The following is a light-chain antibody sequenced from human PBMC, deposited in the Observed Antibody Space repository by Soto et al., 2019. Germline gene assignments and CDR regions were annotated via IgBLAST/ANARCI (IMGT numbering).Light chain of an antibody. J-gene: IGKJ2*01. Sequence: EIVLTQSPGTLSLSAGERATFSCRASQSVRNSYLAWYQQKPGQAPRLLIYGAYSRATGIPDRFSGSGSGTDFTLTISRLEPEDSAVYYCHQYDSSYTFGQGTKLEIK. CDR3: HQYDSSYT. V-gene: IGKV3-20*01. CDR1: QSVRNSY. CDR2: GAY.